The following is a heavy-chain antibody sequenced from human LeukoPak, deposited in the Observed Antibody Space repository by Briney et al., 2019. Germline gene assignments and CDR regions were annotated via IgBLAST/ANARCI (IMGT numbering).Heavy chain of an antibody. J-gene: IGHJ4*02. CDR3: AREGASSLVRGVIGY. CDR1: GFTVSTNY. D-gene: IGHD3-10*01. Sequence: GGSLRLSCAASGFTVSTNYMSWVRQAPGRGLEWVSVIYNGGTTYYADSVKGRFTISRDHSQNTLYLQMNSLRVEDTAVYYCAREGASSLVRGVIGYWGPGTLVTVSS. V-gene: IGHV3-53*01. CDR2: IYNGGTT.